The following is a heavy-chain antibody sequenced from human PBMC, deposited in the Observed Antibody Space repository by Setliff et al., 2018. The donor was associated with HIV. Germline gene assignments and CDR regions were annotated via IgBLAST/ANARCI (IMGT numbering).Heavy chain of an antibody. J-gene: IGHJ6*02. CDR3: AGGSCSGGSCYHYYGMDV. D-gene: IGHD2-15*01. CDR2: IIPILGIA. CDR1: GGTFSSYA. V-gene: IGHV1-69*10. Sequence: SVKVSCKASGGTFSSYAISWVRQAPGQGLEWMGGIIPILGIANYAQKFQGRVTITADKSTSTAYMELSSLRSEDTAVYYCAGGSCSGGSCYHYYGMDVWGQGTTVTVS.